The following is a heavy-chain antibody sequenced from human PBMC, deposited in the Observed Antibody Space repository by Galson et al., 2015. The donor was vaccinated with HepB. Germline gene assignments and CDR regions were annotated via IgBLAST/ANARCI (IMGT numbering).Heavy chain of an antibody. Sequence: SLRLSCAASGFTVSSHEMSWVRQAPGKGLQWVSYISISGSAIYYADSVKGRFTISRDAAKNSLYLQMNSLRAEDTAIYYCVRDGLDVGDALDIWGQGTMVTVSS. D-gene: IGHD3/OR15-3a*01. CDR1: GFTVSSHE. CDR2: ISISGSAI. J-gene: IGHJ3*02. CDR3: VRDGLDVGDALDI. V-gene: IGHV3-48*03.